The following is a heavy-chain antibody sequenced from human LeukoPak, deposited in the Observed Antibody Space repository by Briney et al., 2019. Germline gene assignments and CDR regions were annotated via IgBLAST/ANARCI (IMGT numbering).Heavy chain of an antibody. D-gene: IGHD3-10*01. V-gene: IGHV3-23*01. Sequence: GGSLRLSCAASGFTFSSYAMSWVRQAPGKGLEWVSVISNSGGSTFYADSVKGRSTISRDNSKNTLYLQMNSLRAEDTAVYYCAKRASGSGTSLYYFDYWGQETPVTVSS. CDR1: GFTFSSYA. CDR3: AKRASGSGTSLYYFDY. CDR2: ISNSGGST. J-gene: IGHJ4*02.